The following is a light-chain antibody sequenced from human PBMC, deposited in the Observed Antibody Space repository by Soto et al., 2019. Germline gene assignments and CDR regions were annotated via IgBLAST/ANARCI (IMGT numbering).Light chain of an antibody. Sequence: EIVLTQSPATPSLSPGERATLSCRASQSVSSSLTWYQQKPGQAPRLLIYDASRRATGVPDRFSGSGSGTDFTLTISSLEPEDFAVYYCRQRSAWTTFGQGTKVDIK. CDR3: RQRSAWTT. CDR1: QSVSSS. V-gene: IGKV3-11*01. J-gene: IGKJ2*01. CDR2: DAS.